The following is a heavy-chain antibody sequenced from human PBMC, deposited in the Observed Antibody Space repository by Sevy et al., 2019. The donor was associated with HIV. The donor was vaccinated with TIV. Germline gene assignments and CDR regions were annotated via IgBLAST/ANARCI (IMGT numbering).Heavy chain of an antibody. CDR1: GFTFSNYD. CDR2: IRSIGSDI. Sequence: GGSLRLSCVASGFTFSNYDMNWVRQAPGKGLEWVSKIRSIGSDIYYADSVKGRLTISRDNAKDSLNLQMNSLRAEDTAVYYCVRNGGAYDSGFDPWGQGTLVTVSS. D-gene: IGHD3-22*01. CDR3: VRNGGAYDSGFDP. J-gene: IGHJ5*02. V-gene: IGHV3-48*03.